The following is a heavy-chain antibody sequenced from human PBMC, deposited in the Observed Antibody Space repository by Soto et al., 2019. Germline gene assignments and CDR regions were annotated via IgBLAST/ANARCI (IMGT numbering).Heavy chain of an antibody. V-gene: IGHV3-9*01. CDR1: GFTFDDYA. CDR3: EKDNGGYYDSIGKFEY. Sequence: SLRLSCAASGFTFDDYAMHWVRQAPGKGLEWVSGISWNSGSLGYGDSVKGRFTIYRDNEKNSLYLQMNSLRPEDTAFYYCEKDNGGYYDSIGKFEYWGQGTLVTASS. J-gene: IGHJ4*02. D-gene: IGHD3-22*01. CDR2: ISWNSGSL.